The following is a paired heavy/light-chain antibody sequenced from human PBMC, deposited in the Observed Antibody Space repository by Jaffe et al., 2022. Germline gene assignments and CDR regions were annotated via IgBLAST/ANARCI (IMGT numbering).Light chain of an antibody. CDR3: MQATYWLT. Sequence: DVVMTQSPLSLPVTLGQPASISCRSSQSLVHSDGNTYLYWFQQRPGQSPRRLIYKVSNRDSGVPDRFSGSGSGTDFTLKISRVEAEDVGVYYCMQATYWLTFGGGTKVEIK. J-gene: IGKJ4*01. CDR1: QSLVHSDGNTY. CDR2: KVS. V-gene: IGKV2-30*02.
Heavy chain of an antibody. V-gene: IGHV3-30*02. Sequence: QVQLVESGGGVVQPGGSLRLSCAASGFTFSSYGMHWVRQSPDKGLERVAFIRLDGSSESYADSVKGRFTISRDNSKNTVYLQMDSLRAEDTAIYYCTRDWDLTYWGQGTLVTVSS. CDR2: IRLDGSSE. CDR3: TRDWDLTY. CDR1: GFTFSSYG. D-gene: IGHD1-26*01. J-gene: IGHJ4*02.